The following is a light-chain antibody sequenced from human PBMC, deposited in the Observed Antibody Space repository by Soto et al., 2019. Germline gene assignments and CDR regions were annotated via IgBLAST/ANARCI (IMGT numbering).Light chain of an antibody. J-gene: IGKJ5*01. CDR3: QQSYSTPNT. Sequence: EILMTQSPATLSLSRGEISTLSCRSSQSVSNTYLAWYQQKPGQAPRLLIYDASTRATGIPARFSGSGSGTDFTLTISSLQPEDFATYYCQQSYSTPNTFGQGTRLEIK. CDR2: DAS. CDR1: QSVSNTY. V-gene: IGKV3D-7*01.